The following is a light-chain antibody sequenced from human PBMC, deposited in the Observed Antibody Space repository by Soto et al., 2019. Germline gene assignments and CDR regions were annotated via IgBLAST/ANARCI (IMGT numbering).Light chain of an antibody. CDR1: QSVLYSSHNKNY. V-gene: IGKV4-1*01. J-gene: IGKJ1*01. CDR2: WAS. Sequence: DIVMTQSPDSLAVSLGERATINCKSSQSVLYSSHNKNYFAWYQQKPGQPPKLLISWASTRESGVPDRFSGSGSGTDFTLTISSLQAEDVAVYYCQQYYGSPPRTFGQGTKVEIK. CDR3: QQYYGSPPRT.